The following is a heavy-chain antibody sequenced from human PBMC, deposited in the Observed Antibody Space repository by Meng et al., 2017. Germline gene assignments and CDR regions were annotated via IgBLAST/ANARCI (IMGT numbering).Heavy chain of an antibody. J-gene: IGHJ4*02. V-gene: IGHV1-3*01. Sequence: VQRVPSGAEVKNPGPSVKVSCKASGYTFTTYAIHWVRQAPGQRLEWMGWINAGNSDTKYSQKLQGRVTITGDTSASTVYMEVSSLRSEDTGVYYCARAIAVSGTGRFDYWGQGTLVTVSS. CDR1: GYTFTTYA. CDR3: ARAIAVSGTGRFDY. D-gene: IGHD6-19*01. CDR2: INAGNSDT.